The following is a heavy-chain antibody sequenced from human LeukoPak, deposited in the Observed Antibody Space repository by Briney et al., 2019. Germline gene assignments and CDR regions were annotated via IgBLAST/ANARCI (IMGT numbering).Heavy chain of an antibody. J-gene: IGHJ6*02. V-gene: IGHV3-21*01. CDR3: ARGPNCSGGSCYSNYYYGMDV. Sequence: GGSLRLSCAASGFTFSSYSMNWVRQAPGKGLEWVSSISSSSSYIYYADPVKGRFTISRDNAKNSLYLQMNSLRAEDTAVYYCARGPNCSGGSCYSNYYYGMDVWGQGTTVTVSS. D-gene: IGHD2-15*01. CDR1: GFTFSSYS. CDR2: ISSSSSYI.